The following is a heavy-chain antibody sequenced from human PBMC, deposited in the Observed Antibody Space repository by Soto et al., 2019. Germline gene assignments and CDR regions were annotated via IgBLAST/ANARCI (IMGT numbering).Heavy chain of an antibody. Sequence: ASVKVSCKASGYTFTSYGISWLRQAPGQGLEWMGWISAYNGNTNYAQKLQGRVTMTTDTSTSTAYMELRSLGSDDTAVYYCARDFGSVVTITPGVWGQGTTVTVSS. V-gene: IGHV1-18*04. CDR3: ARDFGSVVTITPGV. CDR1: GYTFTSYG. J-gene: IGHJ6*02. D-gene: IGHD5-12*01. CDR2: ISAYNGNT.